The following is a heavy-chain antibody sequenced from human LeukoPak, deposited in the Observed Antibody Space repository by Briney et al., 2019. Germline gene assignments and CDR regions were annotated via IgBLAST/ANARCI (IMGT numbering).Heavy chain of an antibody. J-gene: IGHJ4*02. D-gene: IGHD3-3*01. Sequence: PSETLSLTCTVSGDSITGVYYWGWIRQPPGKGLEWIASMYHSGSTYFNPSLKSRVPIPVDTSKNQFSLKLTSVTAADTAVYFCARQNGFGEEFDYWGQGTLVTVSS. CDR1: GDSITGVYY. CDR3: ARQNGFGEEFDY. CDR2: MYHSGST. V-gene: IGHV4-38-2*02.